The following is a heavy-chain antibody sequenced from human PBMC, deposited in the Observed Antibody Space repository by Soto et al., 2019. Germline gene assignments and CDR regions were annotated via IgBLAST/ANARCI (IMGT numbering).Heavy chain of an antibody. CDR1: GGSISSFY. CDR3: ARQGGTKGIRAFDI. CDR2: IYYSGST. D-gene: IGHD2-15*01. Sequence: QVQLQESGPGLVKPSETLSLTCTVSGGSISSFYWSWIRQSPGKGLEWIGYIYYSGSTNYNPSLKGRVIISVDTSKNQFSLKLSSVTAADTAIYYCARQGGTKGIRAFDIWGQGTTVTVSS. J-gene: IGHJ3*02. V-gene: IGHV4-59*08.